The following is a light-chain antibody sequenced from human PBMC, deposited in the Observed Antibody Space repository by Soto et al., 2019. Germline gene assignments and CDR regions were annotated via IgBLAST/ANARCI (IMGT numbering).Light chain of an antibody. Sequence: QSVLTQPPSASGTPGQRVIISCSGSSSNIGSNSVNWYQQLPGTAPKLLMYTNNQRPSGVPDRFSGSKSGTSASLAISGLRSEDEADYCCAAWDDSLSGPVFGGGTQLTVL. CDR3: AAWDDSLSGPV. J-gene: IGLJ3*02. CDR2: TNN. V-gene: IGLV1-47*02. CDR1: SSNIGSNS.